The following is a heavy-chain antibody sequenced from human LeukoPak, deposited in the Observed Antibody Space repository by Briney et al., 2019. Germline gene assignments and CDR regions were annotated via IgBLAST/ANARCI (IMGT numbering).Heavy chain of an antibody. Sequence: SVKVSCKASGGTFSSYAISWVRQAPGHGLEWMGGIIPIFGTANYAQKFQGRVTITTDESTSTAYMELSSLRSEDTAVYYCARGGGHDYGDYVGLAWGQGTLVTVSS. CDR1: GGTFSSYA. D-gene: IGHD4-17*01. CDR3: ARGGGHDYGDYVGLA. J-gene: IGHJ5*02. CDR2: IIPIFGTA. V-gene: IGHV1-69*05.